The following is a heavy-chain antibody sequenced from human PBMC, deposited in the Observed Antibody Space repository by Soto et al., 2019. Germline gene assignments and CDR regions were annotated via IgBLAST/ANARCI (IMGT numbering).Heavy chain of an antibody. V-gene: IGHV2-5*02. CDR3: VHLYYYDTSGYYRYFDY. Sequence: QVTLKESGPPLVKPTQTLTLTCTFSGFSLSSRGAGVGWIRQPPGKALEWLTLIYWDDDKRYSPSLKRRLTITKDTSKNQVVLTMTNMDPVDTATYYCVHLYYYDTSGYYRYFDYWGQGTLVTVSS. J-gene: IGHJ4*02. D-gene: IGHD3-22*01. CDR2: IYWDDDK. CDR1: GFSLSSRGAG.